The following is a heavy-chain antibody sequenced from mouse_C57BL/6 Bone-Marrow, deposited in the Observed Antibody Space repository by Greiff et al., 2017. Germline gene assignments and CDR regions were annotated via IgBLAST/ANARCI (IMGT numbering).Heavy chain of an antibody. D-gene: IGHD4-1*02. CDR2: ISSGGSYT. CDR1: GFTFSSYG. V-gene: IGHV5-6*01. CDR3: ARPTGDY. Sequence: EVKVVESGGDLVKPGGSLKLSCAASGFTFSSYGMSWVRQTPDKRLEWVATISSGGSYTYYPDSVKGRFTISRDNAKNTLYLQLSSMKAEDTAMYYCARPTGDYWGRGTSVTVTS. J-gene: IGHJ4*01.